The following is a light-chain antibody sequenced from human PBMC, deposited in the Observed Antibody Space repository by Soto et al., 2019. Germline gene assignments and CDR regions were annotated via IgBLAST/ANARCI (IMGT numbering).Light chain of an antibody. Sequence: DIQMTQMPSSLSASVGDRVTITCRASQSISNHLNWYQQKPGKAPKLLIFAASSLQSGVPSRFSGSRSGPDFTLTISSLQPEDFATYYCQQSYSSPPTFGQGTKVDIK. CDR3: QQSYSSPPT. J-gene: IGKJ1*01. CDR1: QSISNH. V-gene: IGKV1-39*01. CDR2: AAS.